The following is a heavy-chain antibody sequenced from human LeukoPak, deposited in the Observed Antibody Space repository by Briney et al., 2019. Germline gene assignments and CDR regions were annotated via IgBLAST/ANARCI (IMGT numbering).Heavy chain of an antibody. CDR3: AAKWLLQRY. Sequence: GGSLRLSCAASGFTFSDYYMSWIRQAPGKGLEWVSYISSSGDSIYYADSVKGRFTISRDNSKNTLYLQMNSLRAEDTAVYYCAAKWLLQRYWGQGTLVTVSS. CDR1: GFTFSDYY. D-gene: IGHD3-22*01. V-gene: IGHV3-11*04. J-gene: IGHJ4*02. CDR2: ISSSGDSI.